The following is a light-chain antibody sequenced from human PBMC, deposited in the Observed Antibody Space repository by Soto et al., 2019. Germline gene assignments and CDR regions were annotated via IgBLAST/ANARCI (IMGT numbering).Light chain of an antibody. V-gene: IGLV2-14*01. CDR2: AVN. Sequence: QSVLTQPASVSASPGQSIFISCTGTSEDIGAYDYVSWYQQHPGKAPKLILYAVNDRPPGVSSRFSGSKSGNTASLTIPGVQPDDEADYYCSSYRSSDTLEVFGTGTKVTVL. CDR1: SEDIGAYDY. J-gene: IGLJ1*01. CDR3: SSYRSSDTLEV.